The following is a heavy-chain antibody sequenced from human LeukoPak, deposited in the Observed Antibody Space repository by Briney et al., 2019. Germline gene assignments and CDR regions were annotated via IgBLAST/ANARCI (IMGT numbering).Heavy chain of an antibody. Sequence: GGSLRLSCVGSGFSFSNYWMSWVRQAPGKGLEWVANVKQDGSEQYYVDSVKGRFTISRDNGKNSLYLQMNSLRAEDTALYYCARGSATVTAYSYYYGMDVWGQGTTVTVSS. CDR2: VKQDGSEQ. V-gene: IGHV3-7*01. CDR1: GFSFSNYW. CDR3: ARGSATVTAYSYYYGMDV. D-gene: IGHD2-21*02. J-gene: IGHJ6*02.